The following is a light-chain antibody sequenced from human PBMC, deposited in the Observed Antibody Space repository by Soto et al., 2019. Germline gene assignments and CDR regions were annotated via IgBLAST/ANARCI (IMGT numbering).Light chain of an antibody. Sequence: ELVVTQSPATLSASPGERVTLSCRASQFVSRRLAWYQQRPGQVPRLLIYDTSTRAPGISARFSGSGSGTEFTLTLSSLQSEDFAVYYCQEYIHWPPGMFGPGTTVDIK. J-gene: IGKJ1*01. CDR3: QEYIHWPPGM. V-gene: IGKV3-15*01. CDR1: QFVSRR. CDR2: DTS.